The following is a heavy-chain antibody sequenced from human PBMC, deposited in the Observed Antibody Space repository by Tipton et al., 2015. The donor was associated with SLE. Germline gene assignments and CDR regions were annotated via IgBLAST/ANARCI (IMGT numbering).Heavy chain of an antibody. CDR1: GGSISSYY. CDR3: ARQNYYDSSGYYHPFDY. V-gene: IGHV4-59*01. CDR2: IYYSGST. Sequence: TLSLTCTVSGGSISSYYWSWIRQPPGKGLEWIGYIYYSGSTNYNPSLKSRVTISVDMSKNQFSLKLSSVTAADTAVYYCARQNYYDSSGYYHPFDYWGQGTLVTVSS. J-gene: IGHJ4*02. D-gene: IGHD3-22*01.